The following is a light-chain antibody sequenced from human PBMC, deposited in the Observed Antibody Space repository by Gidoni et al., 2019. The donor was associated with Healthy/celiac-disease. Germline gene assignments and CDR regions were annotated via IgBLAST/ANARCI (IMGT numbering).Light chain of an antibody. CDR3: QQRSNWPLLT. CDR1: QSVSSY. J-gene: IGKJ4*01. Sequence: EIVLTQSPATLSLSPGERATLACRASQSVSSYLAWYQQKPGQAPRPLIYDASNRATGIPARFSGSGSGTDFPLTISILEPEDFAVYYCQQRSNWPLLTFGGGTKVEIK. V-gene: IGKV3-11*01. CDR2: DAS.